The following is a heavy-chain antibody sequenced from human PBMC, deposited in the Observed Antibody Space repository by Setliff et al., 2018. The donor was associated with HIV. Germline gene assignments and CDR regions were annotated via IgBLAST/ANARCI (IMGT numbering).Heavy chain of an antibody. J-gene: IGHJ4*02. Sequence: ASVKVSCKASGYTFSGYHMYWARQAPGQGLEWMGRINPDSGDTKYTQKFEGRVTMTSDTSISTVYMELSSLRSDDTAVYYCAKRTTYSGGVLDFWGQGTLVTVSS. CDR1: GYTFSGYH. CDR2: INPDSGDT. V-gene: IGHV1-2*06. CDR3: AKRTTYSGGVLDF. D-gene: IGHD2-15*01.